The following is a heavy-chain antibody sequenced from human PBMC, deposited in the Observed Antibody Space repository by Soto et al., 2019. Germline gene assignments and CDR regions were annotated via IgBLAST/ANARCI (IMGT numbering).Heavy chain of an antibody. Sequence: GCSPRLSCAASGLTVRSYGMNWVRQAPGKGLECVSSISSSSSYIYYADSVKGRFTISRDNAKNSLYLQMNSLRAEDTAVYYCARDPSRVYGEPWFDPWGQGSLVTVSS. CDR3: ARDPSRVYGEPWFDP. J-gene: IGHJ5*02. CDR2: ISSSSSYI. D-gene: IGHD4-17*01. V-gene: IGHV3-21*01. CDR1: GLTVRSYG.